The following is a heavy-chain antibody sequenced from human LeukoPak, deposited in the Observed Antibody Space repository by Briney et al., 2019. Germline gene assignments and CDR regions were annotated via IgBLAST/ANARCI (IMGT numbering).Heavy chain of an antibody. CDR3: VRGNHNFDY. J-gene: IGHJ4*02. CDR1: GESVSSYGAA. V-gene: IGHV6-1*01. CDR2: TYYRSKWYN. Sequence: SQTLSLTCAISGESVSSYGAAWNWIRQSPSRGLEWLGRTYYRSKWYNEYAVSVKSRITVEPDTSKNQFSLHLNSVTPEDTAIYYCVRGNHNFDYWGQGALVTVSS. D-gene: IGHD1-14*01.